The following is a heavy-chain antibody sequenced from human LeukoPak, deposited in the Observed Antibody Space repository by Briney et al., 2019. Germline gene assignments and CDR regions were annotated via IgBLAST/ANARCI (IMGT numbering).Heavy chain of an antibody. CDR2: ISSSSSYI. J-gene: IGHJ3*02. CDR1: GFTFSSYS. Sequence: GGSLRLSCAASGFTFSSYSMNWVRQAPGKGLEWVSSISSSSSYIYYADSVKGRFTISRDNDKNSLYLQMNRLRAEDTAVYYCARDQGLGRAFDIWGQGTMVTVSS. V-gene: IGHV3-21*01. CDR3: ARDQGLGRAFDI.